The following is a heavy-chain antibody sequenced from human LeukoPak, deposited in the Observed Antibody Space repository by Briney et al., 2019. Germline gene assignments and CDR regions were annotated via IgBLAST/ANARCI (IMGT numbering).Heavy chain of an antibody. V-gene: IGHV3-23*01. D-gene: IGHD3-9*01. J-gene: IGHJ4*02. CDR1: GFTFSSYA. Sequence: PGGSLRLSCGASGFTFSSYAMSGVRQAPGKGLEWVSAISGSGGSRYYADSVRGRFTISRDNSKNTLYLQMNSLRAEDTAVYYCAKVAYYDIWTGYMYYFDYWGQGTLVTVSS. CDR2: ISGSGGSR. CDR3: AKVAYYDIWTGYMYYFDY.